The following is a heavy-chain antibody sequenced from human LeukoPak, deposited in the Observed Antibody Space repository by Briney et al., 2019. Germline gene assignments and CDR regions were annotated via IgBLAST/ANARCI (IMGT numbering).Heavy chain of an antibody. Sequence: GGSLRLSCAASGFTFSSYGMHWVRQAPAKGLAWVAVISYDGSNKYYADYVKGRFTISRDNSKNTLYLQMNSLRAEDTAVYYCARGNFDWLLSYSYFDSWGQGTLVTVSS. CDR3: ARGNFDWLLSYSYFDS. CDR2: ISYDGSNK. D-gene: IGHD3-9*01. CDR1: GFTFSSYG. V-gene: IGHV3-30*03. J-gene: IGHJ4*02.